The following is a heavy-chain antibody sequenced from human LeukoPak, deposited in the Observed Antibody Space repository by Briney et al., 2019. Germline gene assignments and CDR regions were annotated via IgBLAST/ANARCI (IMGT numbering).Heavy chain of an antibody. Sequence: SETLSLTCTVSGGSISSSSYYWGWIRQPPGKGLEWIGSIYYSGSTYYNPSLKSRVTISVDTSKNQFSLKLSSVTAADTAVYYCARRGIVGAEIDYWGRGTLVTVSS. CDR1: GGSISSSSYY. J-gene: IGHJ4*02. V-gene: IGHV4-39*01. D-gene: IGHD1-26*01. CDR3: ARRGIVGAEIDY. CDR2: IYYSGST.